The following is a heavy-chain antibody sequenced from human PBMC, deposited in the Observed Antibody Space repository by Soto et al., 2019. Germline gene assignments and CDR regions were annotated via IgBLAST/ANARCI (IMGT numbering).Heavy chain of an antibody. J-gene: IGHJ4*02. V-gene: IGHV3-7*01. CDR2: IKHDGSEK. D-gene: IGHD3-22*01. Sequence: GGSLRLSCAASGFTFSSYAMSWVRQAPGKGLEWVANIKHDGSEKYYVDSVKGRFTISRDNAKDSLYLQMNSLRAEDTAVYHCARQRDYYNSWGQGTLVTVSS. CDR1: GFTFSSYA. CDR3: ARQRDYYNS.